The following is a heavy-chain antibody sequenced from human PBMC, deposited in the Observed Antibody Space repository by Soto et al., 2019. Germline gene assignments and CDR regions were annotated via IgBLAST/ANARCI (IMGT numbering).Heavy chain of an antibody. V-gene: IGHV2-5*01. CDR1: GFSLSTSGVG. CDR3: AHLYYYDSSGYPNY. Sequence: QITLKESGPPLVKPTQTLTLTCTFSGFSLSTSGVGVGWIRQPPGKALEWLALIYWNDDKRYSPSLKSRLTITKDTSKNQVVLTMTNMDPVDTATYYCAHLYYYDSSGYPNYWGQGTLVTVSS. CDR2: IYWNDDK. J-gene: IGHJ4*02. D-gene: IGHD3-22*01.